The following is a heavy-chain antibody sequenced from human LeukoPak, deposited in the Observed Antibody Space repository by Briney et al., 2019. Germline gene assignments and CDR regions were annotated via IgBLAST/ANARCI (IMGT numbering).Heavy chain of an antibody. CDR1: GYTFTGHY. CDR3: ARDKDTAMVGDY. Sequence: ASVKVSCKASGYTFTGHYMHWVRQAPGQGLEWMGWINPNSGGTNHAQNFQGRVTMTRDTSISSAYMELSSLRSDDTAVYYCARDKDTAMVGDYWGQRTLLTVSS. D-gene: IGHD5-18*01. J-gene: IGHJ4*02. CDR2: INPNSGGT. V-gene: IGHV1-2*02.